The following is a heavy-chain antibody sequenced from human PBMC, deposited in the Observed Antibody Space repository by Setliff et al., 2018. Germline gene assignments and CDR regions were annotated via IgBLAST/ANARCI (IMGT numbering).Heavy chain of an antibody. J-gene: IGHJ4*02. Sequence: ASVKVSCKASGYTFTDYYIHWVRQAPGQGLEWMGRINPDSGGTNYAQKFQGRVTMTRDTSITAAYMELSRLRSDDSAVYYCARGPTNYDLLTGCDCWGQGTLVTVSS. V-gene: IGHV1-2*06. D-gene: IGHD3-9*01. CDR3: ARGPTNYDLLTGCDC. CDR2: INPDSGGT. CDR1: GYTFTDYY.